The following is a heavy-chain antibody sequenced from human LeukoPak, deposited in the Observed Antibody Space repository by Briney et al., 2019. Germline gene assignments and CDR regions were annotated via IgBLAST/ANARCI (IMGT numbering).Heavy chain of an antibody. CDR1: GGSISSGSYY. V-gene: IGHV4-61*02. Sequence: PSETLSLTCTVSGGSISSGSYYWSWIRQPAGKGLEWIGRIYTSGSTNYNPSLKSRVTISVDTSKNQFPLKLSSVTAADTAVYYCARGNKWELLFDYWGQGTLVTVSS. D-gene: IGHD1-26*01. CDR2: IYTSGST. CDR3: ARGNKWELLFDY. J-gene: IGHJ4*02.